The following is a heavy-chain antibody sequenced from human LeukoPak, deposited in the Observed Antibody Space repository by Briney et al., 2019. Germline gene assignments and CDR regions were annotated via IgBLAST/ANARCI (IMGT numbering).Heavy chain of an antibody. CDR2: ISSSGSYI. CDR1: GFTFSSYS. D-gene: IGHD2-21*02. CDR3: ASNFHRKYCGGDCYYYYGMDV. J-gene: IGHJ6*02. V-gene: IGHV3-21*01. Sequence: PGGSLRLSCAASGFTFSSYSMNWVRQAPGKGLEWVSSISSSGSYIYYADSVKGRFTISRDNAKNSLYLQMNSLRAEDTAVYYCASNFHRKYCGGDCYYYYGMDVWGQGTTVTVSS.